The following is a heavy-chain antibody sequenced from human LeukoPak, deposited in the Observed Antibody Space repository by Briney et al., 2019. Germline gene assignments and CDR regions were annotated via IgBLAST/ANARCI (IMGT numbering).Heavy chain of an antibody. CDR2: ITSGSSHI. V-gene: IGHV3-21*01. J-gene: IGHJ6*03. D-gene: IGHD1-26*01. Sequence: GGSLRLSCAAPGFTFSSYSMNWVRQAPGKGLEWVSSITSGSSHIYYADSVKGRFTISRDNAKSSLYLQMNSLRAEDTAVYYCARDPYSGSYGADYYYYMDVWGKGTTVTISS. CDR3: ARDPYSGSYGADYYYYMDV. CDR1: GFTFSSYS.